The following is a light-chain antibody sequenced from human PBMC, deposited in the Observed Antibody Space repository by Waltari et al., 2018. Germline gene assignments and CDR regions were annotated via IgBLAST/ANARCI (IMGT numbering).Light chain of an antibody. CDR3: VLYMGGGIM. CDR2: STT. Sequence: QTVVPQAPSLSVSPGAPVTLPCGLRSPSVSPSHYPSWSQQTPGQAPRPLTHSTTSSSSGAPERFSGSILENKAALTITGAQADDECDYHCVLYMGGGIMFGGGTKLTVL. CDR1: SPSVSPSHY. J-gene: IGLJ3*02. V-gene: IGLV8-61*01.